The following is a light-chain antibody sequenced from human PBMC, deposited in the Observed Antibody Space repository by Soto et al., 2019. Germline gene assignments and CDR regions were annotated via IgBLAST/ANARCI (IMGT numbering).Light chain of an antibody. Sequence: DIQMTQSPSTLSASLGDTVTITCRASQTVSTYLNWYQQKPGKAPTLLISATSTLQSGVPSRFSGSGSGTEFTLTITSLQPEDFATYYCQQTYTTPRTFGQGTKVAIK. J-gene: IGKJ1*01. V-gene: IGKV1-39*01. CDR3: QQTYTTPRT. CDR1: QTVSTY. CDR2: ATS.